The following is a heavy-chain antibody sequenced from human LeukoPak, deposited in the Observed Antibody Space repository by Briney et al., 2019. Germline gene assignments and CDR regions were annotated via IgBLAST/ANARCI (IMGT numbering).Heavy chain of an antibody. CDR3: ARDISSSWYFVQVFDY. J-gene: IGHJ4*02. D-gene: IGHD6-13*01. V-gene: IGHV1-18*01. CDR2: ISAYNGNT. CDR1: GYTFTSYG. Sequence: ASVKVSCKASGYTFTSYGIRWVRQAPGQGLEWMGWISAYNGNTNYAQKLQGRVTMTTDTSTSTAYMELRSLRSDDTAVYYCARDISSSWYFVQVFDYWGQGTLVTVSS.